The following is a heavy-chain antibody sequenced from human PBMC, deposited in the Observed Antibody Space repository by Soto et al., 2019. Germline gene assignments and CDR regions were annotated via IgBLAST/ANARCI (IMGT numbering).Heavy chain of an antibody. Sequence: EVQLVESGGGLVKPGGSLRLSCAASGFTFSTYSMNWVRQAPGKGLEWVSSISSSRGYICYADSVKGRFTISRDNAKNSLYLQMDSLRAEDTAVYYCARGSSTNTNMDYWGQGTLVNVSS. J-gene: IGHJ4*02. CDR3: ARGSSTNTNMDY. CDR2: ISSSRGYI. CDR1: GFTFSTYS. V-gene: IGHV3-21*01. D-gene: IGHD2-2*01.